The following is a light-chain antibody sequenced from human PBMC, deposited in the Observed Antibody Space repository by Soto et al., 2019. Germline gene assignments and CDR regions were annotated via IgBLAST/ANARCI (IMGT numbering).Light chain of an antibody. J-gene: IGKJ5*01. V-gene: IGKV1-5*03. CDR3: QQYNTYPLT. CDR2: QAS. Sequence: DIQMTQSPSTLSASVGDRVTITCRASQSIGSLLAWFQQKPGRAPTLLIYQASTLESGVPSRFRGSGSGAEFTLTISSLQPDDFASYYCQQYNTYPLTFGQGTRLEIK. CDR1: QSIGSL.